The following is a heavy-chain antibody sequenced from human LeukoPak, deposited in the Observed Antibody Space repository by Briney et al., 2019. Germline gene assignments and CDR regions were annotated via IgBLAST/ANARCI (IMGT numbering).Heavy chain of an antibody. V-gene: IGHV1-18*01. CDR3: ARADPTNSGDEYFDY. CDR2: ISPYSGNT. D-gene: IGHD6-25*01. Sequence: GXISPYSGNTDYPQKFQGRVTMTTDASTTTAYMELRSLISEDTAVYYCARADPTNSGDEYFDYWGQGTLITVSS. J-gene: IGHJ4*02.